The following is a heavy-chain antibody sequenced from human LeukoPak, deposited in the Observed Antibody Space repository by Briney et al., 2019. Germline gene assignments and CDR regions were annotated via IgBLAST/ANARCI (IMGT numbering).Heavy chain of an antibody. D-gene: IGHD3-22*01. V-gene: IGHV1-2*02. CDR1: GYTFTGYY. CDR3: ARSSYYYGSSGYWDY. J-gene: IGHJ4*02. CDR2: INPNSGGT. Sequence: ASVKVSCKASGYTFTGYYMHWVRQAPGQGLEWMGWINPNSGGTNYAQKFQGRVTMTRDTSISTAYMELSRLRSEDTAVYYCARSSYYYGSSGYWDYWGQGALVTVSS.